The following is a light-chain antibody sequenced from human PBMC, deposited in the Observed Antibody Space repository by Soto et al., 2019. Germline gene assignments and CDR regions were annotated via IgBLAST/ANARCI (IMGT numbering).Light chain of an antibody. CDR3: QQYNNWPPIT. J-gene: IGKJ5*01. CDR1: QSVSSN. Sequence: EIVMTQSPATLSVSPGERATLSCRASQSVSSNLAGYQQKPGQAPRLLIYGASTKATSIPARFSGSGSGTEFTLTISSLQSEDFAVYYCQQYNNWPPITFGQGTRLEIK. V-gene: IGKV3-15*01. CDR2: GAS.